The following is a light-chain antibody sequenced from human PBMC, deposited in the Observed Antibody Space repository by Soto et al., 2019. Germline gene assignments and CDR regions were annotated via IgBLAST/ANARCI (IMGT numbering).Light chain of an antibody. CDR3: HQYDDSPRT. V-gene: IGKV3-20*01. CDR1: QSISSSH. Sequence: EIVLTQSPGTLSLSPGEGATLSCRASQSISSSHLAWYQQKPGQAPRLLIYGASSRVTGIPDRFSGRGSGTDFTLTISRLEPEDFAVYYCHQYDDSPRTFGQGTKVDIK. CDR2: GAS. J-gene: IGKJ1*01.